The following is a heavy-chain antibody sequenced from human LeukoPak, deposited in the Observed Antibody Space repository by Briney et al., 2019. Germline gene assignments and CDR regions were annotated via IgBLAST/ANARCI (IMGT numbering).Heavy chain of an antibody. Sequence: SETLSLTCTVSGGSISSSYWSWIRQPPGKGLEWIGYIYYSGSTNYNPSFKSRVAISVDTSKNQFSLKLSSVTAADTAVYYCAAWGIAVAGTFDYWGQGTLVTVST. D-gene: IGHD6-19*01. CDR3: AAWGIAVAGTFDY. CDR1: GGSISSSY. V-gene: IGHV4-59*08. J-gene: IGHJ4*02. CDR2: IYYSGST.